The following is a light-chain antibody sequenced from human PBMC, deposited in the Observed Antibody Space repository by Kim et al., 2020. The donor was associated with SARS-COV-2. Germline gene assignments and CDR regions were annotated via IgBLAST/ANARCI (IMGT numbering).Light chain of an antibody. CDR2: QVS. V-gene: IGKV2-30*01. Sequence: QAASISCRSRHSLVFRDGNTYLNWYQQRPGQSPRRLIYQVSNRDSGVPDRFSGSGSGTDFTLKISRVEAEDVGIYYCMQATHWPTFGGGTKVDIK. CDR1: HSLVFRDGNTY. CDR3: MQATHWPT. J-gene: IGKJ4*01.